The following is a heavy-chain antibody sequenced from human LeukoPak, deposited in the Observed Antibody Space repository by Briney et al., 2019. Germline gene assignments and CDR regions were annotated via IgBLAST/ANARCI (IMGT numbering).Heavy chain of an antibody. V-gene: IGHV3-73*01. D-gene: IGHD3-10*01. CDR2: IRSKTNNYAT. Sequence: PGGSLRLSCAASGFTFSGSAMHWVRQASGKGLEWVGRIRSKTNNYATAYAASVKGRFTISRDDSKNMAYLQMNSLRAEDTAVYYCAKGGTPGRANYWGQGTLVTVSS. CDR1: GFTFSGSA. CDR3: AKGGTPGRANY. J-gene: IGHJ4*02.